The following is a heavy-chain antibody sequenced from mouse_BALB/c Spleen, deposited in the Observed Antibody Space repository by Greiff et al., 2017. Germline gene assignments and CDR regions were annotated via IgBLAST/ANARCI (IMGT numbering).Heavy chain of an antibody. Sequence: EVQLVESGPGLVKPSQSLSLTCSVTGYSITSGYYWNWIRQFPGNKLEWMGYISYDGSNNYNPSLKNRISITRDTSKNQSFLKLNSVTTEDTATYYCAKERKFYYGYDASWFAYWGQGTLVTVSA. CDR2: ISYDGSN. V-gene: IGHV3-6*02. CDR3: AKERKFYYGYDASWFAY. CDR1: GYSITSGYY. J-gene: IGHJ3*01. D-gene: IGHD2-2*01.